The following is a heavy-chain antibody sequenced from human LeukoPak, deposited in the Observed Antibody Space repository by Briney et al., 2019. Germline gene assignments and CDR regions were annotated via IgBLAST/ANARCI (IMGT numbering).Heavy chain of an antibody. D-gene: IGHD3-10*01. Sequence: GGSLRLSCAASGFTFDDYAMHWVRQAPGKGLEWVSGISWNSGSIGYADSVKGRFTISRDNAKNSLYLQMNSLRAEDAALYYCAKESENYGSGSYDYWGQGTLVTVSS. CDR2: ISWNSGSI. J-gene: IGHJ4*02. CDR1: GFTFDDYA. CDR3: AKESENYGSGSYDY. V-gene: IGHV3-9*01.